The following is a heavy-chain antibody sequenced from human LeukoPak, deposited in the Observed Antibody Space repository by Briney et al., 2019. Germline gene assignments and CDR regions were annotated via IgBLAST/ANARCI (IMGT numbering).Heavy chain of an antibody. J-gene: IGHJ5*02. Sequence: SETLTLTCTVSGGSISSYYWSWLRQPAGKGLEWIGRIYTSGSTNYNPSLKSRVTISVVTSKSQFSLKLSSVTAADTAVYYCARGRASYDFWSGYDRDNCFDPWGQGTLVTVSS. D-gene: IGHD3-3*01. CDR3: ARGRASYDFWSGYDRDNCFDP. CDR1: GGSISSYY. V-gene: IGHV4-4*07. CDR2: IYTSGST.